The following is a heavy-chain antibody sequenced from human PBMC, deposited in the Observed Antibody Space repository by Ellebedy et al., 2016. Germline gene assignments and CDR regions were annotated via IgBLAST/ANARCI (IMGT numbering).Heavy chain of an antibody. CDR3: ARGNTITGPEPLDY. V-gene: IGHV3-66*01. J-gene: IGHJ4*02. D-gene: IGHD1-14*01. Sequence: GESLKISCVVSGFSVSSNYLSWVRQAPGKGLEWVSVIYAGGSTFYADSVKGRFTISRDNSKNTLYRQMNRLRAEDTAMYYCARGNTITGPEPLDYWGQGTLITVSS. CDR1: GFSVSSNY. CDR2: IYAGGST.